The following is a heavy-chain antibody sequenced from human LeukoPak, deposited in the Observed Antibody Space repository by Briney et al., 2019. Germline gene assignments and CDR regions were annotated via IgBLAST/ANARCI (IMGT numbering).Heavy chain of an antibody. V-gene: IGHV3-9*03. J-gene: IGHJ4*02. CDR2: ISWNSGSI. CDR3: AEDIRAEYRYGLQSDY. Sequence: PGRSLRLSCAASGFTFDGYAMHWVRQAPGKGLEWVSGISWNSGSIGYADSVKGRFTISRDNAKKSLYLQMNSLRAEDMALYYCAEDIRAEYRYGLQSDYWGQGTLVTVSS. CDR1: GFTFDGYA. D-gene: IGHD5-18*01.